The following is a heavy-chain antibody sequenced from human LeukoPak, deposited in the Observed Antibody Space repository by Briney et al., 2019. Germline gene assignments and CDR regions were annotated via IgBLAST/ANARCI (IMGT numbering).Heavy chain of an antibody. CDR2: INSDGSST. D-gene: IGHD6-13*01. Sequence: QPGGSLRLSCAASGFTFSSYWMHWVRQAPGKGLVWVSRINSDGSSTIYADSVKGRFTMSRDNAKNTLYLQMNSVRAEDTAVYYCAKSHTSYSSSWSVSYYFDSWGQGALVTVSS. CDR1: GFTFSSYW. J-gene: IGHJ4*02. V-gene: IGHV3-74*01. CDR3: AKSHTSYSSSWSVSYYFDS.